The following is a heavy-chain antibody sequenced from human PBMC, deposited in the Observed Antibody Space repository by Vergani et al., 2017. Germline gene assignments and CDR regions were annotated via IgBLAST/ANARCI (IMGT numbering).Heavy chain of an antibody. V-gene: IGHV4-34*01. CDR3: ARVNTETNGHFYYYYYMDV. J-gene: IGHJ6*03. CDR1: GGSFTSYH. CDR2: INHTGRP. Sequence: QVQLQQWGGGLLKPSETLSLTCVVDGGSFTSYHWTWIRQSPGEGLEWVGDINHTGRPDSNPSLKSRLTMSVDKSQGQFSLTLNSVTATDTAIYFCARVNTETNGHFYYYYYMDVWGQGTAVTVS. D-gene: IGHD2-8*01.